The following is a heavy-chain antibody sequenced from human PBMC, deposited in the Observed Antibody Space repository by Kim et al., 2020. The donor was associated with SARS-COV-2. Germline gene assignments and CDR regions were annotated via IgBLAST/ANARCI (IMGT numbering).Heavy chain of an antibody. J-gene: IGHJ4*02. CDR2: ISGSGGST. Sequence: GGSLRLSCAASGFTFSSYAMSWVRQAPGKGLEWVSAISGSGGSTYYADSVKGRFTISRDNSKNTLYLQMNSLRAEDTAVYYCAATAPNSGYDLISHVFDYWGQGTLVTVSS. CDR3: AATAPNSGYDLISHVFDY. D-gene: IGHD5-12*01. V-gene: IGHV3-23*01. CDR1: GFTFSSYA.